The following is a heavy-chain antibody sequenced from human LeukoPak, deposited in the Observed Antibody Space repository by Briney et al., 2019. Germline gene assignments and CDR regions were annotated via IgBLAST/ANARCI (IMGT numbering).Heavy chain of an antibody. CDR3: ARGYYSGSGRYYFDF. V-gene: IGHV3-23*01. D-gene: IGHD3-10*01. J-gene: IGHJ4*02. CDR2: IGGSGSTT. CDR1: GFTFSSYA. Sequence: GGSLRLSCAAAGFTFSSYAMNWVRQAPGKGPEWISVIGGSGSTTNYADSVKGRFTISRDNSKNTLFLQMSSLRVDDTAVYYCARGYYSGSGRYYFDFWGQGTLVTVSS.